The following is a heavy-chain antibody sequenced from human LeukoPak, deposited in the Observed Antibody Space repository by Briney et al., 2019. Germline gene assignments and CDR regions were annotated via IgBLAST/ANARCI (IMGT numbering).Heavy chain of an antibody. J-gene: IGHJ4*02. D-gene: IGHD4-17*01. Sequence: GASVKVSCKASGYTFTGYYMHWVRQAPGQGPEWMGWINPNSGGTNYAQKFQGRVTMTRDTSISTAYMELSRLRSDDTAVYYCARASHLDYGDYSFDYWGQGTLVTVSS. V-gene: IGHV1-2*02. CDR1: GYTFTGYY. CDR2: INPNSGGT. CDR3: ARASHLDYGDYSFDY.